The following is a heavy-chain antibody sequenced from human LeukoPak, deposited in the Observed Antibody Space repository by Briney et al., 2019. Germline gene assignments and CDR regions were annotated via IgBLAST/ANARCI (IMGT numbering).Heavy chain of an antibody. D-gene: IGHD1-26*01. CDR3: ASSTGSYYYHYGMDV. Sequence: SETLSLTCTASGGSISSYYWSWIRQPPGKGLEWIGCIYHSGNTNYNPSLKSRVTISVDTSKNQFSLKLSSVTAADTAVYSCASSTGSYYYHYGMDVWGQGTTVTVSS. CDR1: GGSISSYY. CDR2: IYHSGNT. J-gene: IGHJ6*02. V-gene: IGHV4-59*01.